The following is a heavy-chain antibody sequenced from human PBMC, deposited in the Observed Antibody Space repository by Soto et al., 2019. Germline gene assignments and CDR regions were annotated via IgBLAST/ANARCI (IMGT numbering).Heavy chain of an antibody. V-gene: IGHV1-58*01. D-gene: IGHD2-2*01. CDR1: GFTFTSSA. CDR3: ARAIGSTSPCDY. CDR2: IVVGSGNT. Sequence: SVKVSCKASGFTFTSSAVQWVRQARGQRLEWIGWIVVGSGNTNYAQKFQERVTITRDMSTTTAYMELSSLRSEDTAVYYCARAIGSTSPCDYWGQGTLVTVSS. J-gene: IGHJ4*02.